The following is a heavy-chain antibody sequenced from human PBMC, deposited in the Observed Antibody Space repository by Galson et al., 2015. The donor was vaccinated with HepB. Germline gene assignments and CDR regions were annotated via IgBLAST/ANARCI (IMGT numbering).Heavy chain of an antibody. V-gene: IGHV1-3*01. J-gene: IGHJ3*02. CDR1: GYTFTSYA. CDR2: INAGNGNT. D-gene: IGHD3-9*01. CDR3: AVLTYYDILTGYYTDAFDI. Sequence: SVKVSCKASGYTFTSYAMHWVRQAPGQRLEWMGWINAGNGNTKYSQKFQGRVTITRDTSASTAYMELSSLRSEDTAVYYCAVLTYYDILTGYYTDAFDIWGQGTMVTVSS.